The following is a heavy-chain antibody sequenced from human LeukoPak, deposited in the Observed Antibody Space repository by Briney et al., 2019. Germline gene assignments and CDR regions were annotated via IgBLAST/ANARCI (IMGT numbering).Heavy chain of an antibody. CDR3: ARLGDSSGYYAFDY. V-gene: IGHV4-61*02. CDR1: GDSISSGNYY. Sequence: PSETLSLTCTVSGDSISSGNYYWSWIRQPAGKGLEWIGRIYTSGSTNYNPSLKSRVTISVDTSKNQFSLKLSSVTAADTAVYYRARLGDSSGYYAFDYWGQGTLVTVSS. J-gene: IGHJ4*02. D-gene: IGHD3-22*01. CDR2: IYTSGST.